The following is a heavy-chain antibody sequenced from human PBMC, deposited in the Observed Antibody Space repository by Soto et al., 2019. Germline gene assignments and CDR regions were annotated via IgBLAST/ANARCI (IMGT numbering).Heavy chain of an antibody. CDR3: ARASGWYPEQYFNF. V-gene: IGHV2-70*01. CDR1: GFSLASSGMC. Sequence: SGPTLVNPTQTLTLTCTFSGFSLASSGMCVSWIRQPPGEALEWLAFICWDDDKYYSTSLKTRLTISKDTSKNQVVLTMTNVDLVDTATYYCARASGWYPEQYFNFLGQGTLVTVSS. D-gene: IGHD6-19*01. J-gene: IGHJ4*02. CDR2: ICWDDDK.